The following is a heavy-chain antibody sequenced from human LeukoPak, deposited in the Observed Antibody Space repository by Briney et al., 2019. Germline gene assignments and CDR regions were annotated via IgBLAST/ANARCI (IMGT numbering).Heavy chain of an antibody. CDR3: ARVSSSSWYVDY. D-gene: IGHD2-2*01. CDR1: GFTFSSHY. V-gene: IGHV3-21*01. Sequence: GGSLGFSCAASGFTFSSHYINWVRQAPGKGLEWVSCISTGSGYMSYADSVKGRFTISRDNAKNSLHLQMNSLRAEDTAVYYCARVSSSSWYVDYWGQGTLVTVSS. J-gene: IGHJ4*02. CDR2: ISTGSGYM.